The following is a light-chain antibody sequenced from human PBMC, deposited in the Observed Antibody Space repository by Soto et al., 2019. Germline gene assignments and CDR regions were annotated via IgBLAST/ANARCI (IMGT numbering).Light chain of an antibody. Sequence: VLTQSPGTLSLSPGDSAALSCRASQTLSSRHLAWYQQKPGQAPRLLIYGSSSSDTEIHDRFSGSGSGTEFTLTIRTLEPEDFAIYYCQQYGYSRTFGQGTKVDIK. CDR2: GSS. J-gene: IGKJ1*01. CDR3: QQYGYSRT. V-gene: IGKV3-20*01. CDR1: QTLSSRH.